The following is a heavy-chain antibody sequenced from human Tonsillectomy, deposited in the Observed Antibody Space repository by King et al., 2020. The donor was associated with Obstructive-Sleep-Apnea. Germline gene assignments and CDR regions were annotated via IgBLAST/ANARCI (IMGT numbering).Heavy chain of an antibody. Sequence: QLQESGPGLVKPSQTLSLTCIVSGGSISSGGYYWSWIRQHPGKGLEWIGSIYYSGSTYYNPSLKSRPTISVDTSKNLFSLKLSSVTAADTAVYYCAREGGYAYAFDIWGQGTLVTVSS. CDR3: AREGGYAYAFDI. V-gene: IGHV4-31*03. CDR2: IYYSGST. J-gene: IGHJ3*02. D-gene: IGHD3-22*01. CDR1: GGSISSGGYY.